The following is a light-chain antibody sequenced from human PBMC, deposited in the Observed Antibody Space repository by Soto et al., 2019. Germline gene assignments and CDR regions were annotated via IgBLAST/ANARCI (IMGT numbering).Light chain of an antibody. CDR3: QSYDSSLRGV. J-gene: IGLJ1*01. CDR1: NSDIGAGYD. V-gene: IGLV1-40*01. CDR2: ANN. Sequence: QSVLTQPPSVSGAPGQRVTISCTGSNSDIGAGYDVHWYQQLPGTAPKLVIYANNNRPLGVPDRFSASKSGTSASLAITGLQADDEADYYCQSYDSSLRGVFGTGTKLTVL.